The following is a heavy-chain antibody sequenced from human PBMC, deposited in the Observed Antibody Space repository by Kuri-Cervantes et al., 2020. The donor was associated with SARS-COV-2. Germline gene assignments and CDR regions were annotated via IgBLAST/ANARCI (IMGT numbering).Heavy chain of an antibody. V-gene: IGHV3-23*01. Sequence: GESLKISCAASGFTVSSNYMSWVRQAPGKGLEWVSVISGSGGSTYYADSVKGRFTISRDNSKNTLYLQMNSLRAEDTAVYYCAKSWGRHYFDYWGQGTLVTVSS. CDR1: GFTVSSNY. CDR2: ISGSGGST. D-gene: IGHD3-16*01. CDR3: AKSWGRHYFDY. J-gene: IGHJ4*02.